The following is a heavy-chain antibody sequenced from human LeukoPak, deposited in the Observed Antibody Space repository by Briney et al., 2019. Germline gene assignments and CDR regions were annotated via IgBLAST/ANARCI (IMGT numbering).Heavy chain of an antibody. V-gene: IGHV1-69*01. CDR1: GGTFSSYA. CDR3: ARDVAARPLFDYYYYGMDV. Sequence: SVNVSCKASGGTFSSYAISWVRQAPGQGLEWMGGIIPIFGTANYAQKFQGRATITADESTSTAYMELSSLRSEDTAVYYCARDVAARPLFDYYYYGMDVWGQGTTVTVSS. D-gene: IGHD6-6*01. CDR2: IIPIFGTA. J-gene: IGHJ6*02.